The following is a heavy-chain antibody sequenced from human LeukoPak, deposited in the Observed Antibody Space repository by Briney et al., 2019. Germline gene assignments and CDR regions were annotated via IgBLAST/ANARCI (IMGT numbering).Heavy chain of an antibody. CDR1: GGSMSNYY. V-gene: IGHV4-59*01. D-gene: IGHD1-1*01. Sequence: PSETLSLTCSVSGGSMSNYYWSWIRQPPGKGLEWIGYIYYSGNTNYNPSLKSRVTISVDTSQTQISLRLRSVTAADTAVYYCARTTVGGRTGEVDLWGRGTLVTVSS. CDR2: IYYSGNT. J-gene: IGHJ2*01. CDR3: ARTTVGGRTGEVDL.